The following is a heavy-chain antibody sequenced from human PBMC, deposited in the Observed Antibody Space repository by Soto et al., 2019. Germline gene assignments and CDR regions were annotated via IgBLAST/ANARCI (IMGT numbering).Heavy chain of an antibody. CDR1: GGSISSGGYY. CDR3: AREAVVTVGYFDL. CDR2: ISYSGST. Sequence: SETLSLTCTVSGGSISSGGYYWSWIRQLPGKGLEWIGYISYSGSTYYNPSLKSRVTLSVDTSKNQFSLKLSSVTAADTAVYYCAREAVVTVGYFDLWGRGTLVTVSS. V-gene: IGHV4-31*03. J-gene: IGHJ2*01. D-gene: IGHD2-21*02.